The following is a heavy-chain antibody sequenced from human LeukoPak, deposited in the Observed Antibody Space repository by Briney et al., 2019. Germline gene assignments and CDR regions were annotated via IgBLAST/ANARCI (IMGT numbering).Heavy chain of an antibody. V-gene: IGHV4-39*01. J-gene: IGHJ4*02. CDR2: IYYSGST. D-gene: IGHD4-23*01. CDR3: ARHRERRWGLNTGGYYFDY. CDR1: GGSISSSSYF. Sequence: PSETLSLTCTVSGGSISSSSYFWGWIRQPPGKGLEWIGAIYYSGSTYYNPSLKSRVTISIDTSKNQFSLKLSSVTAADTAVYYCARHRERRWGLNTGGYYFDYWGQGTLVTVSS.